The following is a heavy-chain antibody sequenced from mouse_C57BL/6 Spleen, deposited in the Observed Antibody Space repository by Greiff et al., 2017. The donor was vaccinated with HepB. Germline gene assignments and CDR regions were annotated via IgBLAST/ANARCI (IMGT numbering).Heavy chain of an antibody. Sequence: DVKLQESGPELVKPGASVKISCKASGYSFTGYYMNWVKQSPEKSLEWIGEINPSTGGTTYNQKFKAKATLTVDKSSSTAYMQLKSLTSEDSAVYYCARSGDFYYDYDDYAMDYWGQGTSVTVSS. V-gene: IGHV1-42*01. CDR3: ARSGDFYYDYDDYAMDY. D-gene: IGHD2-4*01. CDR1: GYSFTGYY. J-gene: IGHJ4*01. CDR2: INPSTGGT.